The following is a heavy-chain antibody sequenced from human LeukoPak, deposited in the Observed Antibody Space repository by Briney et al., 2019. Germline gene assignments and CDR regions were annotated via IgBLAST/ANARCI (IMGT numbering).Heavy chain of an antibody. V-gene: IGHV4-59*01. J-gene: IGHJ4*02. CDR3: ASGIVGAYLDY. CDR2: IYYSGST. CDR1: GGSFSGYY. Sequence: SETLSLTCAVYGGSFSGYYWSWIRQPPGKGLEWIGYIYYSGSTNYNPSLKSRVTISVDTSKNQFSLKLSSVTAADTAVYYCASGIVGAYLDYWGQGTLVTVSS. D-gene: IGHD1-26*01.